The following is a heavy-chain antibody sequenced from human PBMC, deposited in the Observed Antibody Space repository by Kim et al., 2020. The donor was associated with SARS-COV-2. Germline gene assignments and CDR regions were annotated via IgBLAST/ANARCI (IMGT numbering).Heavy chain of an antibody. D-gene: IGHD3-22*01. CDR1: GGSFSGYY. CDR3: ARGFTMIVADWFDP. J-gene: IGHJ5*02. Sequence: SETLSLTCAVYGGSFSGYYWSWIRQPPGKGLEWIGEINHSGSTNYNPSLKSRVTISVDTSKNQFSLKLSSVTAADTAVYYCARGFTMIVADWFDPWGQGTLVTVSS. CDR2: INHSGST. V-gene: IGHV4-34*01.